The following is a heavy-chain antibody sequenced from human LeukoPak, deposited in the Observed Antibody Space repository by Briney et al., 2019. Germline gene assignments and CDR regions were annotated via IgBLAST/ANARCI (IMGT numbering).Heavy chain of an antibody. CDR2: IIPIFGTA. J-gene: IGHJ6*03. Sequence: GASVKVSCKASGGTFSSYAISWVRQAPGQGLEWMGGIIPIFGTANYAQKFQGRVTITADESTSTAYMELSSLRSEDTAVYYCARGLDYGDYKRGFYYYYMDVWGKGTTVTISS. D-gene: IGHD4-17*01. CDR1: GGTFSSYA. V-gene: IGHV1-69*13. CDR3: ARGLDYGDYKRGFYYYYMDV.